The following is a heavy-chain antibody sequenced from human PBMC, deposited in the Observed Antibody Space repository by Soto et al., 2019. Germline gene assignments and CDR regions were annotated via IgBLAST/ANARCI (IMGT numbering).Heavy chain of an antibody. D-gene: IGHD3-22*01. Sequence: GGSLRLSCAASGFTFSSHDMSWVRQAPGKGLEWVSTVTSSGGATFYTDSVKGRFTISRDNSKNTLFLQMNSLRAEDTAVYYCAKDLHSSGSNWYFDLWGRGTLVTVSS. CDR3: AKDLHSSGSNWYFDL. V-gene: IGHV3-23*01. J-gene: IGHJ2*01. CDR2: VTSSGGAT. CDR1: GFTFSSHD.